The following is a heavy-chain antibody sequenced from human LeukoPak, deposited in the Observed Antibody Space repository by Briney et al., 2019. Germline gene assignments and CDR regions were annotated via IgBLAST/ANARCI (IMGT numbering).Heavy chain of an antibody. CDR2: IKQDGSEK. J-gene: IGHJ4*02. CDR1: GFTFSSYW. CDR3: ARQLERRPYYFDY. V-gene: IGHV3-7*01. D-gene: IGHD1-1*01. Sequence: GGSLRLSCAASGFTFSSYWMSWVRQAPGKGLEWVANIKQDGSEKYYVDSVKGRFTISRDNAKNSLYLQMNSLRAEDTAVYYCARQLERRPYYFDYWGQGTLVTVSS.